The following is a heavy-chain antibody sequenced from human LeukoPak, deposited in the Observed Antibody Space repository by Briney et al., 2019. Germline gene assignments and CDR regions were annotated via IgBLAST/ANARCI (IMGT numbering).Heavy chain of an antibody. CDR3: ARDQRGSSCWRPFDY. V-gene: IGHV7-4-1*02. Sequence: ASVKVSCKASGYTFTSYAMNWVRQAPGQGLEWMGWINTNTGNPTYAQGFTGQFVFSLDTSVSTAYLQISSLKAEDTAVYYCARDQRGSSCWRPFDYWGQGTLVTVSS. J-gene: IGHJ4*02. D-gene: IGHD6-13*01. CDR2: INTNTGNP. CDR1: GYTFTSYA.